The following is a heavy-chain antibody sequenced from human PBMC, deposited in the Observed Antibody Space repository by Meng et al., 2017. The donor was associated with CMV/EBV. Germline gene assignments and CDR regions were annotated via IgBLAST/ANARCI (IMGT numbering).Heavy chain of an antibody. CDR2: IYYSGST. D-gene: IGHD2/OR15-2a*01. CDR3: ARTGEYPTFDY. Sequence: EPAPGPVNPAHTLPLTCTVSGRSISSGDYYWTWIRQPPGKGLEWIGYIYYSGSTYYNPSLKSRVTISVDTSKNQFSLKLSSVTAADTAVYYCARTGEYPTFDYWGQGTLVTVSS. J-gene: IGHJ4*02. V-gene: IGHV4-30-4*08. CDR1: GRSISSGDYY.